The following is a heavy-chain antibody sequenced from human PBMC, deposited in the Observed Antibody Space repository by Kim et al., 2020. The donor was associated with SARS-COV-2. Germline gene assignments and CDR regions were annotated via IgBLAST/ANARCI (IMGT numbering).Heavy chain of an antibody. CDR3: AKDKVAAAGREGALSNWFDP. J-gene: IGHJ5*02. Sequence: GGSLRLSCAASGFTFSSYGMHWVRQAPGKGLEWVAVIWYDGSNKYYADSVKGRFTISRDNSKNTLYLQMNSLRAEDTAVYYCAKDKVAAAGREGALSNWFDPWGQGTLVTVSS. CDR1: GFTFSSYG. D-gene: IGHD6-13*01. CDR2: IWYDGSNK. V-gene: IGHV3-33*06.